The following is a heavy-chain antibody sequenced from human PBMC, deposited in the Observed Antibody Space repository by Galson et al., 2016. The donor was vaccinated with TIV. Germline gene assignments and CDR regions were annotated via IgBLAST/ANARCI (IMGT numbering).Heavy chain of an antibody. V-gene: IGHV4-4*07. J-gene: IGHJ4*02. CDR3: ASDWWVSYTDRPYFDY. D-gene: IGHD1-26*01. CDR1: GGSISDNY. Sequence: LSLTCTVSGGSISDNYWSWIRQSAGKGLEWIGRIYTSVNTDYNPSLESRVTLSADTSKNQFSLSLRSVTVADTAVYFCASDWWVSYTDRPYFDYWGQGTLGIVSS. CDR2: IYTSVNT.